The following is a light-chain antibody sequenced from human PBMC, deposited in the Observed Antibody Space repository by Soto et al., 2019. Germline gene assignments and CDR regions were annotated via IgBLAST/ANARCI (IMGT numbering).Light chain of an antibody. CDR2: GNS. Sequence: QSVLTQPPSVSGAPGQRVTISCTGSSSSFGAGYDVHWYQQRPGTAPKLLTFGNSNRPSGVPDRFSGSKSGTSASLTITGLQAEDEGDYYCQSYDSTLSDRYVFGSGTKLTVL. V-gene: IGLV1-40*01. J-gene: IGLJ1*01. CDR1: SSSFGAGYD. CDR3: QSYDSTLSDRYV.